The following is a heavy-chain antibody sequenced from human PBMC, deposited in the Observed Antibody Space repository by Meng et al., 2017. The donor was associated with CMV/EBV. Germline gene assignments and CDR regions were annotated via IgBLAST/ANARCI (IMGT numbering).Heavy chain of an antibody. CDR3: AHISIFGVVNY. D-gene: IGHD3-3*01. V-gene: IGHV2-5*02. J-gene: IGHJ4*02. CDR1: GFSLSTGGVG. CDR2: IYWDDDK. Sequence: QITLKESGPTLVKPTQTLTLTCTFSGFSLSTGGVGVGWIRQPPGKALEWLALIYWDDDKRYSPSLKSRLTITKDTSKTQVVLTVTNMDPVDTATYFCAHISIFGVVNYWGQGTRVTVSS.